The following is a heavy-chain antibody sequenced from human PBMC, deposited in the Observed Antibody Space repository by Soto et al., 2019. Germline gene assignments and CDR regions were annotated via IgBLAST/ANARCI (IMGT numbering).Heavy chain of an antibody. CDR1: GYTFSSYY. V-gene: IGHV1-46*03. D-gene: IGHD3-10*01. J-gene: IGHJ6*02. CDR3: ARGDRNGSGRLKALYGMDV. Sequence: ASVKVSCKASGYTFSSYYMHWVRQAPGQGLEWMGIINPSGGSTSYAQKFQGRVTMTRDTSTSTVYMELSSLRSGDTAVYYCARGDRNGSGRLKALYGMDVWGQGTTVTVPS. CDR2: INPSGGST.